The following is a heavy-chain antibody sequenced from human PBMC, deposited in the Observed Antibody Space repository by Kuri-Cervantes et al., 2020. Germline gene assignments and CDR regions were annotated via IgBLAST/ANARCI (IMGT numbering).Heavy chain of an antibody. CDR3: ARHYSSSWYSPLDY. V-gene: IGHV4-38-2*01. CDR2: IYHSGSA. CDR1: GYSISSAYY. Sequence: SETLSLTCAVFGYSISSAYYWGWIRQPPGKGLEWIGSIYHSGSAYYNPSLKSRVTISLDTSKNQFSLKLSSVTAADTAVYYCARHYSSSWYSPLDYRGQGTLVTVSS. J-gene: IGHJ4*02. D-gene: IGHD6-13*01.